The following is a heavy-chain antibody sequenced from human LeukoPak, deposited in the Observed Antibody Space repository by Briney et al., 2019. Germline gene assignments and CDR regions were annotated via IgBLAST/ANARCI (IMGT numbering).Heavy chain of an antibody. Sequence: GGSLRLSCAASDFTFSGYWMHWVRQAPGKGLEWVSAISGSGGSTYYADSVKGRFTISRDNSKNTLYLQMNSLRAEDTAVYYCAKYSTRSNWFDPWGQGTLVTVSS. CDR1: DFTFSGYW. D-gene: IGHD2-2*01. V-gene: IGHV3-23*01. CDR2: ISGSGGST. CDR3: AKYSTRSNWFDP. J-gene: IGHJ5*02.